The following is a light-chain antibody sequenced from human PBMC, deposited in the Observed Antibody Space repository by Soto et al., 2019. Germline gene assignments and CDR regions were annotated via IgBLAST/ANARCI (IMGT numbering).Light chain of an antibody. CDR2: AAS. J-gene: IGKJ1*01. CDR1: QSIFTY. CDR3: QHYNSYSEA. V-gene: IGKV1-39*01. Sequence: DIQMTQSPSSLSAAVGDRVNITCRASQSIFTYLSWLQQKPGKAPKLLIYAASTLQSGVPSRFTGSGSGTDFTLTISSLQPEDFATYYCQHYNSYSEAFGQGTKVDIK.